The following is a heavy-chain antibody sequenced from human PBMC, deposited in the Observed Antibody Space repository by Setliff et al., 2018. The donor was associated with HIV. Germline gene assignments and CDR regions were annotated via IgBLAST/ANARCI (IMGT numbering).Heavy chain of an antibody. CDR3: ARVPYRSAWFSGGHDAFDV. J-gene: IGHJ3*01. CDR1: GYTFTSYG. CDR2: ISGYNGNT. D-gene: IGHD6-19*01. Sequence: GASVKVSCKASGYTFTSYGISWVRQAPGQGLEWMGWISGYNGNTKYVQKYQGRVTMTTDTSTSKVYMELRTLRSDDTAVYYCARVPYRSAWFSGGHDAFDVWGQGTMVTVS. V-gene: IGHV1-18*01.